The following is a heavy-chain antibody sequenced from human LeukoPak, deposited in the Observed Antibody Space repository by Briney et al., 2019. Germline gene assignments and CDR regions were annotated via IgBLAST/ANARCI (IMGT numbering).Heavy chain of an antibody. Sequence: SETLSLTRTVSGGSISSGTYYWSWMRQPAGKGLEWIGRIYTSGTTNYNPSLKSRVTISVDTSKNQFSLKLTSVTAADTAVYYCARGKGYDFWSGSVWFDPWGQGTLVTVSS. CDR2: IYTSGTT. J-gene: IGHJ5*02. CDR1: GGSISSGTYY. D-gene: IGHD3-3*01. CDR3: ARGKGYDFWSGSVWFDP. V-gene: IGHV4-61*02.